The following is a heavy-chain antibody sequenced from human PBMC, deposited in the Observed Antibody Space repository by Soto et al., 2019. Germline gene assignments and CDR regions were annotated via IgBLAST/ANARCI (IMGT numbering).Heavy chain of an antibody. V-gene: IGHV4-39*01. Sequence: QLQLQESGPGLVKPSETLSLICSVSGVSIGSTNHYWGCIRQPPGKGFEWIGIVHYTGQTYYNPSLKSRVTVFVDTSQNQFSLTLTSVTVADTSVYYCARLPDVMVREFYFDSWGQGTLVTVSS. CDR1: GVSIGSTNHY. D-gene: IGHD3-10*01. J-gene: IGHJ4*02. CDR2: VHYTGQT. CDR3: ARLPDVMVREFYFDS.